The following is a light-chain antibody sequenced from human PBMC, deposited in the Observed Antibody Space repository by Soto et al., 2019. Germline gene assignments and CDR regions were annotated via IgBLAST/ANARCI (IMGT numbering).Light chain of an antibody. CDR1: HSVSSSY. CDR2: GAS. V-gene: IGKV3-20*01. Sequence: EIVLTQSPGTLSLSPGERATLSCRASHSVSSSYLAWYQQKPGQAPRLLIYGASSRATGIPDRFSGSGSGTDFTLTISRLEPEDFAVYYCQQYGSSPPELTFGGGTKVEIK. CDR3: QQYGSSPPELT. J-gene: IGKJ4*01.